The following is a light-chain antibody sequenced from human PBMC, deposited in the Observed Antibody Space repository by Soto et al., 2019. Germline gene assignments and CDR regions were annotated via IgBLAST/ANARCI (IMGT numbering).Light chain of an antibody. CDR3: QQRRSWPWT. CDR2: DAS. Sequence: EIVLTQSPGTLSLSPGERATLSCRASSSVSTYLAWYQQKPGQAPRLLIYDASNRATGIPARFSGSGSGTDFTLTISSLEPEDFAVYYAQQRRSWPWTFGQGTKVEIK. CDR1: SSVSTY. J-gene: IGKJ1*01. V-gene: IGKV3-11*01.